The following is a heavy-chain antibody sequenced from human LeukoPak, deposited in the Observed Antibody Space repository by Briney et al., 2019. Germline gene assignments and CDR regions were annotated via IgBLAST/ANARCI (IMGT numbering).Heavy chain of an antibody. CDR1: GYTFTSYD. J-gene: IGHJ2*01. Sequence: ASVKVSCKASGYTFTSYDINWVRQPTGQGLEWMGGFHPENGETLYAQKFQGTVTLTEDTSTDTAYVELSSLKSEDTAVYYCAMRTSGNYYNWSFDLWGRGTLVTVSS. CDR2: FHPENGET. V-gene: IGHV1-8*02. CDR3: AMRTSGNYYNWSFDL. D-gene: IGHD1-26*01.